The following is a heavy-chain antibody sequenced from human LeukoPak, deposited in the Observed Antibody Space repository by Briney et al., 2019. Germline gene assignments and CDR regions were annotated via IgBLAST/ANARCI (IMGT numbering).Heavy chain of an antibody. D-gene: IGHD6-6*01. Sequence: GASVKVSCKASGYTFTGYYMHWVRQAPGQGLEWMGWINPNSGGTNYAQKFQGRVTMTRDTSISTAYMELSRLRSDDTAVYYCARVLGRTQLVHGYWGQGTLVTVSS. CDR2: INPNSGGT. CDR3: ARVLGRTQLVHGY. CDR1: GYTFTGYY. V-gene: IGHV1-2*02. J-gene: IGHJ4*02.